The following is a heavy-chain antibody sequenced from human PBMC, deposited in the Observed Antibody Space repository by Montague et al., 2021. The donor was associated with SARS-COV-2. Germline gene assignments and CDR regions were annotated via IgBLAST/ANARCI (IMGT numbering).Heavy chain of an antibody. J-gene: IGHJ3*02. CDR2: IYTSGST. CDR3: ASLPWLRGAFDI. D-gene: IGHD5-12*01. CDR1: GGSISSGSYY. V-gene: IGHV4-61*02. Sequence: TLSLTCTVSGGSISSGSYYWSWIRQPAGKGLEWIGRIYTSGSTNYNPSLKSRVTISVDTSKNQLSLKLSSVTAADTAVYYCASLPWLRGAFDIWGQGTMVTVSS.